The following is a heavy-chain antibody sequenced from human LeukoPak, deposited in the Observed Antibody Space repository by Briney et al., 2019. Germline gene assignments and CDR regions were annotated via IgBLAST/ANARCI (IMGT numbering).Heavy chain of an antibody. CDR1: GFTFSSYW. D-gene: IGHD6-19*01. CDR2: IKQDGSEK. CDR3: ARERYSSGWYGAFDI. V-gene: IGHV3-7*01. Sequence: RGSLRLSCAASGFTFSSYWMSWVRQAPGKGLEWVANIKQDGSEKYYMDSVKGRFTISRDNAKNSLYLQMNRLRAEDTAVYYCARERYSSGWYGAFDIWGQGTMVTVSS. J-gene: IGHJ3*02.